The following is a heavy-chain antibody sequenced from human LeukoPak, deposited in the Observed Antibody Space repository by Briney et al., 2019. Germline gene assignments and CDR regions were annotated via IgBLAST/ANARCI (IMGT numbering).Heavy chain of an antibody. CDR1: GFTFSSYS. CDR2: ISSSSSYI. D-gene: IGHD3-10*01. V-gene: IGHV3-21*01. J-gene: IGHJ4*02. CDR3: ARVGSYGSGLDY. Sequence: PGGSLRLSCAASGFTFSSYSMNWVRQAPGKGLEWVSSISSSSSYIYYADSVKGRFTISRDNAKNSLYLQMNRLRAEDTAVYYCARVGSYGSGLDYWGQGTLVTVSS.